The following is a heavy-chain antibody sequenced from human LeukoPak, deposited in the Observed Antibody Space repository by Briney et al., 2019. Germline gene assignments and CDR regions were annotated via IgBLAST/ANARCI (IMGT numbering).Heavy chain of an antibody. J-gene: IGHJ4*02. CDR1: GGTFSSYA. V-gene: IGHV1-69*13. CDR3: ARAPSVTAPGDSDIVIIPAALDY. CDR2: IIPIFGTT. Sequence: GASVKVSCKASGGTFSSYAISWVRQAPGQGLEWMGGIIPIFGTTNYAQKFQGRVTITADDSTRTVYMEVSSLRSDDTAVYYCARAPSVTAPGDSDIVIIPAALDYWGQGTLVTVSS. D-gene: IGHD2-2*01.